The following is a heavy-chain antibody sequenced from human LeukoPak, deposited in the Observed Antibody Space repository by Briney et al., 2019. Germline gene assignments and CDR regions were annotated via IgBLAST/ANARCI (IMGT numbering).Heavy chain of an antibody. CDR3: ARGSSGWSEGAFDI. V-gene: IGHV1-69*04. J-gene: IGHJ3*02. CDR1: GGTFSSYA. Sequence: GASVKVSCKASGGTFSSYAISWVRQAPGQGLEWMGRIIPILGIANYAQKLQGRVTMTTDTSTSTAYMELRSLRSDDTAVYYCARGSSGWSEGAFDIWGQGTMVTVSS. D-gene: IGHD6-19*01. CDR2: IIPILGIA.